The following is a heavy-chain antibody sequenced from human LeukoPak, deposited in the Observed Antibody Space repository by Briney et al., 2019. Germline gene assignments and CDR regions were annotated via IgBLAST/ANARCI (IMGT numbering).Heavy chain of an antibody. CDR1: GFTFSSYW. Sequence: GGSLRLSCAASGFTFSSYWMSWVRQAPGKGLEWVANIKQDGSEKYYVDSVKGRFTIFRDNAKNSLYLQMNSLRAEDTAVYYCARERDGYNYGYYFDYWGRGTLVTVSS. J-gene: IGHJ4*02. CDR2: IKQDGSEK. CDR3: ARERDGYNYGYYFDY. V-gene: IGHV3-7*01. D-gene: IGHD5-24*01.